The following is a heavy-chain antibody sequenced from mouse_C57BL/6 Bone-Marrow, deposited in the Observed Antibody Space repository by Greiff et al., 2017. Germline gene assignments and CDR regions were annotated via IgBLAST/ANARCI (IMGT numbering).Heavy chain of an antibody. Sequence: EVKGVESGGDLVKPGGSLKLSCAASGFTFSSYGLSWVRQTPATRLGRVATISSGGSYACYPNSVKGRVTISRDNAKNTLYLQMISRKSEDTAMYYCARHEDGSSYNWYFDVWGTGTTVTVSS. D-gene: IGHD1-1*01. CDR3: ARHEDGSSYNWYFDV. CDR2: ISSGGSYA. CDR1: GFTFSSYG. J-gene: IGHJ1*03. V-gene: IGHV5-6*01.